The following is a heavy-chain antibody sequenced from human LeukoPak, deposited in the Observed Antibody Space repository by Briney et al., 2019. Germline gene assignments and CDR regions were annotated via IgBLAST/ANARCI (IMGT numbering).Heavy chain of an antibody. CDR2: IYGSGST. V-gene: IGHV4-4*07. CDR3: ASVSRGYYIDS. CDR1: GGSINGYY. J-gene: IGHJ4*02. D-gene: IGHD3-22*01. Sequence: SETLSLTCTVSGGSINGYYWSWIRQPAGQGLEWIGRIYGSGSTNYNPSMKSRVTMSVDTSKNQFSLRLSTVTAADTAMYYCASVSRGYYIDSWGQGTLVTVSS.